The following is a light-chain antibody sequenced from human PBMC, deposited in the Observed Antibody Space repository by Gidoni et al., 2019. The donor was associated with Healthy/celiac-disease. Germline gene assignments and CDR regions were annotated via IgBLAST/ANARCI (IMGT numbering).Light chain of an antibody. Sequence: DIQMTQSPSSLSASVGDSVTITCRASQSISSYLNWYQQKQGKAPKLLIYAASSLQSGVPSRFSGSGSGTDFTLTISSLQPEDFATYYCQQSYSTPRWTFGQGTKVEIK. J-gene: IGKJ1*01. CDR3: QQSYSTPRWT. V-gene: IGKV1-39*01. CDR1: QSISSY. CDR2: AAS.